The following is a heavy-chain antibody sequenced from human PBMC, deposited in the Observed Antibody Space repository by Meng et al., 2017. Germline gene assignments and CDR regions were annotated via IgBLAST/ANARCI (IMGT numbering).Heavy chain of an antibody. V-gene: IGHV3-33*08. D-gene: IGHD2-21*02. CDR3: ARDRVVTAMSYAFDI. J-gene: IGHJ3*02. Sequence: GESLKISCAASGFTFSSYAMHWVRQAPGKGLEWVAVIWYDGSNKYYADSVKGRFTISRDNSKNTLYLQMNSLRAEDTAVYYCARDRVVTAMSYAFDIWGQGTMVTVSS. CDR2: IWYDGSNK. CDR1: GFTFSSYA.